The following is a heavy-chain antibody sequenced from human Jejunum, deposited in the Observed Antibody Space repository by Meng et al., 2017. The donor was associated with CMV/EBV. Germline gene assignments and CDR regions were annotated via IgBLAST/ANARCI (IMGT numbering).Heavy chain of an antibody. Sequence: GYTFSPYATAWVRQAPGRGLEWMGWVSAYNGDTNYAHQLHGRVTMTTDTSTTTAYMELRSLRSDDTGVYYCARIPVTSGSSYGLDVWGQGTTVTVSS. CDR1: GYTFSPYA. D-gene: IGHD4-17*01. J-gene: IGHJ6*02. V-gene: IGHV1-18*01. CDR2: VSAYNGDT. CDR3: ARIPVTSGSSYGLDV.